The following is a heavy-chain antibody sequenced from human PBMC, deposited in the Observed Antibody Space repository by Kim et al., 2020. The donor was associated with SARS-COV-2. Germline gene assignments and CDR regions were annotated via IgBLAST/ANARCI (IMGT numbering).Heavy chain of an antibody. CDR1: GDFLSSSS. V-gene: IGHV4-59*01. CDR2: SYYSGNP. D-gene: IGHD3-16*01. CDR3: AGSTYGVWGSYDRVDY. J-gene: IGHJ4*01. Sequence: CGDFLSSSSRSLSRQPQGKGLEWIGYSYYSGNPNYNPPLKSRFTRSVDTPNNQFSLLLRCVFGADTDVYYCAGSTYGVWGSYDRVDYWGHGTLVTVTS.